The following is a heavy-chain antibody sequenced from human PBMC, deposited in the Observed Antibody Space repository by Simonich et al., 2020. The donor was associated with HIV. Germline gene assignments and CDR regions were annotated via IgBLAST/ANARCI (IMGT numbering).Heavy chain of an antibody. CDR1: GGSFSGYY. J-gene: IGHJ4*02. CDR3: ARGFYQRLYYFDY. V-gene: IGHV4-34*01. D-gene: IGHD2-2*01. Sequence: QVQLQQWGAGLLKPSETLSLTCAVYGGSFSGYYWSWIRQPPGKGLGGSGEINHSGRTNYNPSIKSRVTISVDTSKNQFSLKLSSVTAADTAVYYCARGFYQRLYYFDYWGQGTLVTVSS. CDR2: INHSGRT.